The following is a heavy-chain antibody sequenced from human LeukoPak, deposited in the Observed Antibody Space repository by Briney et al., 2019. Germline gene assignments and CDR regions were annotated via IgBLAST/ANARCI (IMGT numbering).Heavy chain of an antibody. J-gene: IGHJ3*02. D-gene: IGHD6-19*01. CDR2: INPNSGGT. V-gene: IGHV1-2*02. CDR1: GYTFAGYY. CDR3: ARDHSSGWYSEFLVDAFDI. Sequence: ASVKVSCKASGYTFAGYYMHWVRQAPGQGLEWVGWINPNSGGTNYAQKFQGRVTMTRDTSISTAYMELSRLRSDDTAVYYCARDHSSGWYSEFLVDAFDIWGQGTMVTVSS.